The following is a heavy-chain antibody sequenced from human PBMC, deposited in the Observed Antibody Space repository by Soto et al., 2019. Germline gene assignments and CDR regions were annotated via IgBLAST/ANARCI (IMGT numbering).Heavy chain of an antibody. CDR2: ISYDGSNK. D-gene: IGHD6-19*01. V-gene: IGHV3-30*18. J-gene: IGHJ4*02. CDR1: GFTFSSYG. CDR3: AKDIGQWVAVAGRGPY. Sequence: QVQLVESGGGVVQPGRSVRLSCAASGFTFSSYGMQWVRQAPGKGLEWVAVISYDGSNKYYADSAKGRFTISRDNSKNTLYLQMNSLRAEDTAVYYCAKDIGQWVAVAGRGPYWGQGTLVTVSS.